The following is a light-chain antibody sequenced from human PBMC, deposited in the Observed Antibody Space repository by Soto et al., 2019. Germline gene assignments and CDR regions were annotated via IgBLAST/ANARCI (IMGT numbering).Light chain of an antibody. J-gene: IGLJ3*02. CDR1: SSDAGGYNY. Sequence: QSALTQPASVSGSSGQSITISCTGTSSDAGGYNYVSWYQQHPGKAPKLLIYAVTNRPSGVSNRFSGSKSGNTASLTISGLQAEDETDYYCSSYTSSRIWVFGGGTKLTVL. CDR3: SSYTSSRIWV. CDR2: AVT. V-gene: IGLV2-14*01.